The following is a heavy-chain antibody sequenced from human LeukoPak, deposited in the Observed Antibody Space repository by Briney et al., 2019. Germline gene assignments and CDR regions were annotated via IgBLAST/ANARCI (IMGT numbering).Heavy chain of an antibody. Sequence: SETLSLTCTVSGGSISGYYWSWIRQPPGKGPEWMGYIYYSWSTYYNPSLKSRVTISVDTSKNQSSLKLSSVTAADTAVYYCARDRRYCSSTSCYFGMDVWGQGTTVTVSS. D-gene: IGHD2-2*01. CDR1: GGSISGYY. CDR3: ARDRRYCSSTSCYFGMDV. J-gene: IGHJ6*02. V-gene: IGHV4-59*12. CDR2: IYYSWST.